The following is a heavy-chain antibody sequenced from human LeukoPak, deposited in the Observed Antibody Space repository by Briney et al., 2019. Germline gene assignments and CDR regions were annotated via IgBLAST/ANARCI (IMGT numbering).Heavy chain of an antibody. J-gene: IGHJ5*02. V-gene: IGHV4-38-2*02. Sequence: SETLSLTCKVSGYPIGLDYYWVWIRQAPGRGLQWIGGFHRGRIQYNSALKSRVTISIDSSKNQFSLRMWPVTAADTAFYFCARAPSSYESGNGYPDLGWLDPWGQGALVTVSS. CDR3: ARAPSSYESGNGYPDLGWLDP. CDR1: GYPIGLDYY. CDR2: FHRGRI. D-gene: IGHD5-24*01.